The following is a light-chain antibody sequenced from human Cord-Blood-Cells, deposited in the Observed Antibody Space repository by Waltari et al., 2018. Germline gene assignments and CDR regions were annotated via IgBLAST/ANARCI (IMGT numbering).Light chain of an antibody. CDR1: SSDVGGYNS. CDR3: CSYAGSYTWV. Sequence: QSALTQPRSVSGSPGQSVTISCTGTSSDVGGYNSVSWYQPHPGKAPKRMIYDVSKRPSGVPDRFSGSKSGNTASLTISGLQAEDEADYYCCSYAGSYTWVFGGGTKLTVL. V-gene: IGLV2-11*01. CDR2: DVS. J-gene: IGLJ3*02.